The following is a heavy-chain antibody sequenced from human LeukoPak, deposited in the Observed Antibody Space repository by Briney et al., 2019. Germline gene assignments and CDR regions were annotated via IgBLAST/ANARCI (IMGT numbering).Heavy chain of an antibody. Sequence: GGSLRLSCAASGFTFSSYAMHWVRQAPGKGLEWVAVISYDGSNKYYADSVKGRFTISRDNSKNTLYLQMNSLRAEDTAVYYCARDLPITMVRGVTFYYYYGTDVWGQGTTVTVSS. CDR3: ARDLPITMVRGVTFYYYYGTDV. D-gene: IGHD3-10*01. V-gene: IGHV3-30-3*01. J-gene: IGHJ6*02. CDR1: GFTFSSYA. CDR2: ISYDGSNK.